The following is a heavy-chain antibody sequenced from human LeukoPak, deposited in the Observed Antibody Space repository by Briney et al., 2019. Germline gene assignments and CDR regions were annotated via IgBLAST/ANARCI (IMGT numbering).Heavy chain of an antibody. CDR2: ISTFNGDT. D-gene: IGHD4-23*01. CDR1: GYTFTTYG. Sequence: GASVKVSCKTSGYTFTTYGVSWVRQAPGQGLEWMGWISTFNGDTDYAQKFQGRVTMTTDRATTTAYLELRSLRSEDTAVYYCSRDLAPFYGGNSRGPYRFDYWGQGTLVTVSS. J-gene: IGHJ4*02. CDR3: SRDLAPFYGGNSRGPYRFDY. V-gene: IGHV1-18*01.